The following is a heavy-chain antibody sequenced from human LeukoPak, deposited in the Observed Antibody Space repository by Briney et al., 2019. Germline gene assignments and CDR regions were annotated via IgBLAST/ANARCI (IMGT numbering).Heavy chain of an antibody. V-gene: IGHV1-8*01. D-gene: IGHD6-13*01. J-gene: IGHJ6*03. CDR1: GYTFTSYD. CDR2: MNPNSGNT. CDR3: ARAGIAAAGTYYYYYYMDV. Sequence: GASVKVSCKASGYTFTSYDINWVRQAPGQGLEWMGWMNPNSGNTGYAQKFQGRVSMTRDTSTSTAYMELSSLRSEDTAVYYCARAGIAAAGTYYYYYYMDVWGKGTTVTVSS.